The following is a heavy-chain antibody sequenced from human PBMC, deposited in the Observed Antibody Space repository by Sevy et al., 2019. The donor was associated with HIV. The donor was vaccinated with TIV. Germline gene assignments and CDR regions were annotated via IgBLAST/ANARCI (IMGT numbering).Heavy chain of an antibody. CDR2: IRSKTEGGTT. CDR3: CTEALDGDGGDYYYYGLDV. Sequence: GGSLRLSCAASGFTFSNVWMSWVRQAPGKGLEWVGHIRSKTEGGTTDYAAPVKGRFTISRDDSKNTLYLQMNSLKSEGTAVYYCCTEALDGDGGDYYYYGLDVWGQGTTVTVSS. J-gene: IGHJ6*02. CDR1: GFTFSNVW. D-gene: IGHD4-17*01. V-gene: IGHV3-15*01.